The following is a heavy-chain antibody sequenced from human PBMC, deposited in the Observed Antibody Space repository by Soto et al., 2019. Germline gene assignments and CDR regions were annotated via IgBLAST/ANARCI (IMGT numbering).Heavy chain of an antibody. J-gene: IGHJ4*02. CDR3: ARDLPIVGTTTWDY. Sequence: QVQLVQSGAEVKKSGASVMVSCKASGYTFTGYYIHWVRQAPGQGLEWMGWINPNNGGTNYVQKFQGRVTMTRDTSISTAYMELRRLTSDDTAVYYCARDLPIVGTTTWDYWGQGTLVTVSS. D-gene: IGHD1-26*01. CDR2: INPNNGGT. CDR1: GYTFTGYY. V-gene: IGHV1-2*02.